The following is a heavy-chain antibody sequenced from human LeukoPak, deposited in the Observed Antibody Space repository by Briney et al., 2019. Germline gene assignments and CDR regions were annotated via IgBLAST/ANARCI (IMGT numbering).Heavy chain of an antibody. CDR2: IYYSGST. D-gene: IGHD3-10*01. V-gene: IGHV4-59*01. J-gene: IGHJ4*02. CDR3: ARSRITMVRGVYFDY. CDR1: GGSISSYY. Sequence: PSETLSLTCTVSGGSISSYYWSWIRQPPGKGLEWIGYIYYSGSTNYNPSLKSRVTISVDTSKNQFSLKLSSVTAADTAVYYCARSRITMVRGVYFDYWGQGTLVTVSS.